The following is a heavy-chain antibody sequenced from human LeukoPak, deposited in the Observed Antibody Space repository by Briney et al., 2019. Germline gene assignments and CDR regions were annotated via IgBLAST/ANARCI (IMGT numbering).Heavy chain of an antibody. Sequence: ASVKVSCKASGYSFTSYGISWVRQAPGQRLEWVGWISGYTGNTNYPQKLQDRVTMTTDKSTSTAYMELGSLRSDETAVYYCARDSPYSSGWSHLDYWGQGTLVTVSS. D-gene: IGHD6-19*01. J-gene: IGHJ4*02. V-gene: IGHV1-18*01. CDR3: ARDSPYSSGWSHLDY. CDR1: GYSFTSYG. CDR2: ISGYTGNT.